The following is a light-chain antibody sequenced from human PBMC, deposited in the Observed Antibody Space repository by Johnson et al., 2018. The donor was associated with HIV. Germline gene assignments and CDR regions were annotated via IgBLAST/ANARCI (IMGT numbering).Light chain of an antibody. CDR3: GVWDASLSPHYV. J-gene: IGLJ1*01. CDR1: SSNIENYF. CDR2: EDY. V-gene: IGLV1-51*02. Sequence: ILTQPPSVSAAPGQRVNISCSGHSSNIENYFVSWYQQLPGAAPRLLIYEDYKRPSGIPDRFSGSKSGAPATLGITGRQPGDEADYYCGVWDASLSPHYVFETGTTSTVL.